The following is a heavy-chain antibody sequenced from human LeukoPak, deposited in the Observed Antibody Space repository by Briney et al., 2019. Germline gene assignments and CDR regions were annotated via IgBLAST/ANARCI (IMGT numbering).Heavy chain of an antibody. CDR2: MNPNSGNT. J-gene: IGHJ5*02. V-gene: IGHV1-8*01. CDR3: ARREGRYYYGSGSRPGWFDP. D-gene: IGHD3-10*01. CDR1: GYTFTSYD. Sequence: GASVKVSCKASGYTFTSYDINWVRQATGQGREWMGWMNPNSGNTGYAQKFQGRVTMTRNTSISTAYMELSSLRSEDTAVYYCARREGRYYYGSGSRPGWFDPWGQGTLVTVSS.